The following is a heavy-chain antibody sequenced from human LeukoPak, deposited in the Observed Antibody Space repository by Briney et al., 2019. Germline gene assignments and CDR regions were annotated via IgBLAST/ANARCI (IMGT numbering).Heavy chain of an antibody. V-gene: IGHV3-15*01. D-gene: IGHD1-26*01. CDR2: IKSKTDGGTS. CDR3: ATDPGEWEPI. CDR1: GLNFNNAW. J-gene: IGHJ3*02. Sequence: KSGGSLRLSCATSGLNFNNAWMSWFRQAPGKGLEWVGRIKSKTDGGTSDYAAPVQGRFTISRDDSKNTLYLQMNSLKIEDTAVYYCATDPGEWEPIWGQGTMVTVSS.